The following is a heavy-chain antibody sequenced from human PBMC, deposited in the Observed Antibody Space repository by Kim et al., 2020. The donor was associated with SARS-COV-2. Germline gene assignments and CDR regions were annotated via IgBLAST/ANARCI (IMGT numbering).Heavy chain of an antibody. CDR3: ATDQIAVAAKGL. CDR1: GFTLSNAW. Sequence: GGSLRLSCAASGFTLSNAWMSWVRQPPGKGLEWVGLFKSKTDGGTTDYAAPVKGRFIMSRDDSKNTMFLQMNSLKTEDTAVYYCATDQIAVAAKGLWGQGTLVTVSS. J-gene: IGHJ4*02. V-gene: IGHV3-15*01. CDR2: FKSKTDGGTT. D-gene: IGHD6-19*01.